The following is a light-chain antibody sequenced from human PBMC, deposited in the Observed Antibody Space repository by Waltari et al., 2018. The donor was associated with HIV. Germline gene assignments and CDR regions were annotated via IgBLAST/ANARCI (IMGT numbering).Light chain of an antibody. CDR1: QSVLYSSNNKNY. Sequence: DIMMTQSPDSLAVSLGERATINCKSSQSVLYSSNNKNYLAWYQQKPEPPPKLLIYWASTRESGVPDRFSGSGSGTDFTLTISSLQAEDVAVYYCQQYYSTPITFGQGTRLEIK. CDR3: QQYYSTPIT. V-gene: IGKV4-1*01. J-gene: IGKJ5*01. CDR2: WAS.